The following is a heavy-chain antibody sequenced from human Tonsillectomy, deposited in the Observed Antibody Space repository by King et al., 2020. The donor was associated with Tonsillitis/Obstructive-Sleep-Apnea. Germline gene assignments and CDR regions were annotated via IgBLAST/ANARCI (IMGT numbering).Heavy chain of an antibody. Sequence: VQLVESGGGLVQPGGSLRLSCAASGFTFSSYAMSWVRQAPGKGLEWVSAISGSGGSTYYADSVKGRFTISRDNSKNTLYLQMNSLRAEDTAVYYCASLSTPVAATPAGYFDYWGQGTLVTVSS. CDR2: ISGSGGST. CDR1: GFTFSSYA. D-gene: IGHD6-19*01. CDR3: ASLSTPVAATPAGYFDY. J-gene: IGHJ4*02. V-gene: IGHV3-23*04.